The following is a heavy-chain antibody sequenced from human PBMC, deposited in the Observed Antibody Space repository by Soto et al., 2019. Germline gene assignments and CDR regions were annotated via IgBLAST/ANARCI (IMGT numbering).Heavy chain of an antibody. J-gene: IGHJ5*02. V-gene: IGHV1-3*01. D-gene: IGHD6-19*01. Sequence: QVQLVQSGAEVKKPGASVKVSCKASGYTFTSYAMHWVRQAPGQRLEWMGWINAGNGNTKYSQKFQGRVTITRDTSASTAYIELSSLRSEDTAVYYCARSSSGWYYWFDPWGQGTLVTVSS. CDR1: GYTFTSYA. CDR3: ARSSSGWYYWFDP. CDR2: INAGNGNT.